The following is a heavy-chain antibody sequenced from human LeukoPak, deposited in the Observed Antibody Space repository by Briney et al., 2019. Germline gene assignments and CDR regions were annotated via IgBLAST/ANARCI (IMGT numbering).Heavy chain of an antibody. CDR3: ARGNTNYWSGGSCYSGVNY. Sequence: SVKVSCKASGGTFSSYAISWVRQAPGQGLEWMGGIIPIFGIANYAQKFQGRVTITTDKSTSTAYMELSSLRSEDTAVYYCARGNTNYWSGGSCYSGVNYWGEGRPATVSS. V-gene: IGHV1-69*17. J-gene: IGHJ4*02. CDR1: GGTFSSYA. D-gene: IGHD2-15*01. CDR2: IIPIFGIA.